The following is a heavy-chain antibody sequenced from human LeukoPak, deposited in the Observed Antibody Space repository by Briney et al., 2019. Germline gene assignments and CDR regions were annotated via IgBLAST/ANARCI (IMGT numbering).Heavy chain of an antibody. V-gene: IGHV3-23*01. Sequence: PGGSLRLSCAASGFTFSSYAMSWVRQAPGKGLEWVSAISGSGGSTYYADSVKGRFTTSRDNSKNTLYLQMNSLRAEDTAVYYCAKALGLNTYFDYWGQGTLVTVSS. CDR1: GFTFSSYA. CDR3: AKALGLNTYFDY. D-gene: IGHD3/OR15-3a*01. CDR2: ISGSGGST. J-gene: IGHJ4*02.